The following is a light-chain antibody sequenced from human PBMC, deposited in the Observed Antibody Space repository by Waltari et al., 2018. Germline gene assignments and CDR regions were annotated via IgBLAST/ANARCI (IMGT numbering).Light chain of an antibody. J-gene: IGLJ2*01. Sequence: QSALTQPASVSGSPGQSITISGTVSISDVGGYRFVSWYKQHPDKAPQLMIYDFTNRPSGVSTRFSGSKSGNTASLTISGLQAEDEADYYCISYTSNSVLFGGGTKLTVL. CDR1: ISDVGGYRF. CDR3: ISYTSNSVL. CDR2: DFT. V-gene: IGLV2-14*03.